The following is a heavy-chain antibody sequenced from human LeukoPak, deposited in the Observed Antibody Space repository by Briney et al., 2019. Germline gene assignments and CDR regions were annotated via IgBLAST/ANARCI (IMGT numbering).Heavy chain of an antibody. CDR3: ARAVTYYYDSSGYPYYYYYYMDV. CDR1: GGSISSYY. Sequence: PSETLSLTCTVSGGSISSYYWSWIRQPPGKGLEWIGYIYYSGSTNYNPSLKSRVTISVDTSKNQFSLKLSSVTAADTAVYYCARAVTYYYDSSGYPYYYYYYMDVWGKGTTVTISS. CDR2: IYYSGST. D-gene: IGHD3-22*01. J-gene: IGHJ6*03. V-gene: IGHV4-59*01.